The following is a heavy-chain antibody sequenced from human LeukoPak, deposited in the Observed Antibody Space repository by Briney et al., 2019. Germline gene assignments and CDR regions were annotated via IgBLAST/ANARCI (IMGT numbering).Heavy chain of an antibody. V-gene: IGHV4-31*03. Sequence: SQTLSLTCTVSGGSISSGGYYWSWIRQHPGKGLEWIGYIYYSGSTYYNPSLKSRVTISVDTSKNQFSLKLSSVTAADTAVYYCARSPLEATYGDYEGSWFDPWGQGILVTVSS. D-gene: IGHD4-17*01. CDR3: ARSPLEATYGDYEGSWFDP. CDR1: GGSISSGGYY. CDR2: IYYSGST. J-gene: IGHJ5*02.